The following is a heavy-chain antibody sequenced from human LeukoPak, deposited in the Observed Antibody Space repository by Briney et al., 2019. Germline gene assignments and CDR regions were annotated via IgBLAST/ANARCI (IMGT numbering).Heavy chain of an antibody. V-gene: IGHV4-59*01. J-gene: IGHJ6*03. CDR3: ARVKYGDPMRYYYYMDV. CDR2: IYYSGST. D-gene: IGHD4-17*01. Sequence: PSETLSLTCTVSGGSISSYYWSWIRQPPGKGLEWIGYIYYSGSTNYNPSLKSRVTISVDTSKNQFSLKLSSVTAADTAVYYCARVKYGDPMRYYYYMDVWGKGTTVTISS. CDR1: GGSISSYY.